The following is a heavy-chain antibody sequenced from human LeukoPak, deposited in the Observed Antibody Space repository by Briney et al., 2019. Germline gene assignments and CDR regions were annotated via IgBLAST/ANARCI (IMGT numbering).Heavy chain of an antibody. CDR2: INSDGSST. V-gene: IGHV3-74*01. CDR3: ARDVPLRYYYGMDV. Sequence: PGGSLRLSCAASGFTFSGYWMRWVRQAPGKGLVWVSRINSDGSSTSYADSVKGRFTISRDNAKNTLYLQMNSLRAEDTAVYYCARDVPLRYYYGMDVWGQRTTVTVSS. CDR1: GFTFSGYW. J-gene: IGHJ6*02. D-gene: IGHD2-2*01.